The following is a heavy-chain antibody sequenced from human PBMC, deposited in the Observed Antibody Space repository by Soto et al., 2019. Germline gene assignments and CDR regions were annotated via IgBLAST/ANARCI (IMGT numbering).Heavy chain of an antibody. Sequence: GGSLRLSCAASGFSITDFAISWVRLAPRKGLEWVATISGGLSTTFYADSVKGRFTISRDTSSNTLYLQLNSLRDDDAAMYYFAKDSGLPRFGTLITGLELWGQGTMVTVSS. CDR3: AKDSGLPRFGTLITGLEL. CDR1: GFSITDFA. V-gene: IGHV3-23*01. CDR2: ISGGLSTT. D-gene: IGHD1-7*01. J-gene: IGHJ3*01.